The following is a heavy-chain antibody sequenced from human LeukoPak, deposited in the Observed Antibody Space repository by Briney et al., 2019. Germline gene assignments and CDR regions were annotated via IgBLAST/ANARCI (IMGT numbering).Heavy chain of an antibody. Sequence: PGGSLRLSCAATGFTFDDYAMHWVRQAPGKGLEWVSGISWNSGSIGYADSVKGRFTISRDNAKNSLYLQMNSLRAEDTALYYCAKDKGALSYLYYTDYYYYYGMDVWGQGTTVTVSS. V-gene: IGHV3-9*01. CDR2: ISWNSGSI. CDR1: GFTFDDYA. J-gene: IGHJ6*02. CDR3: AKDKGALSYLYYTDYYYYYGMDV. D-gene: IGHD3-3*01.